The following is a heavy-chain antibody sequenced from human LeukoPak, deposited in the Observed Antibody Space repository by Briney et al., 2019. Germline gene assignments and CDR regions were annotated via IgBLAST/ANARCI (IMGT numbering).Heavy chain of an antibody. CDR2: IYYSGST. V-gene: IGHV4-31*11. J-gene: IGHJ5*02. CDR3: ARDGDDGWFDP. D-gene: IGHD7-27*01. Sequence: KSSETLSLTCAVSGGSISSGGYYWSWIRQHPGKGLEWIGYIYYSGSTYYNPSLKSRVTISVDTSKNQFSLKLSSVTAADTAVYYCARDGDDGWFDPWGQGTLVTVSS. CDR1: GGSISSGGYY.